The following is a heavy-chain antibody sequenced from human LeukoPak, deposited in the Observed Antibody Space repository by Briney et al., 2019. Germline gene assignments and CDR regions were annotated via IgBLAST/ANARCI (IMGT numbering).Heavy chain of an antibody. Sequence: SETLSLTCTVSGGSISSYYWSWIRQPAGKGLEWIGRIYTSGSTNYNPSLKSRVTMSVDTSKNQFSLKLSSVTAADTAVYYCARDRDYGSGSSYHYGMDVWGQGTTVTVSS. CDR3: ARDRDYGSGSSYHYGMDV. V-gene: IGHV4-4*07. D-gene: IGHD3-10*01. J-gene: IGHJ6*02. CDR1: GGSISSYY. CDR2: IYTSGST.